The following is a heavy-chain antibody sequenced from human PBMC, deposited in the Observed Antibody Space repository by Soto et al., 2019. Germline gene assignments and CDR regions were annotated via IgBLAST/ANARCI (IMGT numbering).Heavy chain of an antibody. CDR3: ARLPRSGYYNFYYYAMDV. CDR2: IYPGDSDT. V-gene: IGHV5-51*01. J-gene: IGHJ6*02. D-gene: IGHD3-3*01. Sequence: GESLKISCKGSGYSFTSFWIGWVRQMPGKGLEWMGIIYPGDSDTRYSPSFQGQVTISADKSISTAYLQWSSLKASDTAMYYCARLPRSGYYNFYYYAMDVWGQGTTVTVSS. CDR1: GYSFTSFW.